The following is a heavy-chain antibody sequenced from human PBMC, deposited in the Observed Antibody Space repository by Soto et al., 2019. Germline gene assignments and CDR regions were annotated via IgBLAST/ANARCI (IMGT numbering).Heavy chain of an antibody. Sequence: GGSLRLSCAASGFTFSSYGMHWVRQAPGKGLEWVAVISYDGSNKYYADSVKGRFTISRDNSKNTLYLQMNSLRAEDTAVYYCAKSSYYYDSSGYPPYGMDVWGQGTTVTVSS. V-gene: IGHV3-30*18. J-gene: IGHJ6*02. CDR1: GFTFSSYG. CDR2: ISYDGSNK. CDR3: AKSSYYYDSSGYPPYGMDV. D-gene: IGHD3-22*01.